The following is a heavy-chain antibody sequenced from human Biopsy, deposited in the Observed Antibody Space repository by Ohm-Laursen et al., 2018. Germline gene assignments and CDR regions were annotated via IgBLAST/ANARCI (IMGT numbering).Heavy chain of an antibody. J-gene: IGHJ6*02. CDR1: GGSVSGGRFY. D-gene: IGHD2/OR15-2a*01. V-gene: IGHV4-61*01. CDR3: ARATNSTGWPYYYFYGMDV. Sequence: DTLSLTCTVSGGSVSGGRFYWSWIRQTPGKGLEWIGYIYYSGSTNYNPSLKSRVTISVDTSKNQFSLRLNSVTAADTAVYYCARATNSTGWPYYYFYGMDVWGQGTTVTVSS. CDR2: IYYSGST.